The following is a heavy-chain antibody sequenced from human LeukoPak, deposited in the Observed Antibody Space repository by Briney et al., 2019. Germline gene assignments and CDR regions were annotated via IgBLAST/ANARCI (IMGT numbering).Heavy chain of an antibody. Sequence: GGSLRLSCAASGFTFSRYWMSWVRQAPGKGLEWVANIKEDGSEKYYVDSVKGRFTISRDNAKNSLYLQMNSLRGEDTAVYYCAKALIAVYPFDYWGQGTLVTVSS. D-gene: IGHD6-19*01. J-gene: IGHJ4*02. CDR2: IKEDGSEK. V-gene: IGHV3-7*05. CDR1: GFTFSRYW. CDR3: AKALIAVYPFDY.